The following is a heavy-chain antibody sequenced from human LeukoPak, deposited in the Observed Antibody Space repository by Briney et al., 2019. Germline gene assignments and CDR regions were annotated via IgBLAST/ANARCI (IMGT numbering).Heavy chain of an antibody. CDR1: GGSISSGGYS. J-gene: IGHJ5*02. CDR3: ARGIQLWLFTWFDP. CDR2: IYYSGST. Sequence: SQTLSLTCAVSGGSISSGGYSWSWIRQPPGKGLEWIGYIYYSGSTYYNPSLKSRVTISVHTSKNQFSLKLSSVTAADTAVYYCARGIQLWLFTWFDPWGQGTLVTVSS. V-gene: IGHV4-30-4*07. D-gene: IGHD5-18*01.